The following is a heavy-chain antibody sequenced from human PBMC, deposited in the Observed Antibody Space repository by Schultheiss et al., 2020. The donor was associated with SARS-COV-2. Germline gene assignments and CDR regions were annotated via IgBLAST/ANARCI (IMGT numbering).Heavy chain of an antibody. J-gene: IGHJ3*02. Sequence: GGSLRLSCAASGFTFSSYAMHWVRQAPGKGLEWVAVISYDGSNKYYADSVKGRFTISRDNAKNSLYLQMNSLRAEDTAVYYCARERRVVVVVAATDPWAFDIWGQGTMVTVSS. CDR1: GFTFSSYA. V-gene: IGHV3-30*07. CDR3: ARERRVVVVVAATDPWAFDI. D-gene: IGHD2-15*01. CDR2: ISYDGSNK.